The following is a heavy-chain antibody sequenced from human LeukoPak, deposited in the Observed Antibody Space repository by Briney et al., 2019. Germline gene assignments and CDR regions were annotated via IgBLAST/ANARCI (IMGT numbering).Heavy chain of an antibody. CDR1: GYSFTSYW. J-gene: IGHJ6*03. V-gene: IGHV5-51*01. D-gene: IGHD3-22*01. CDR2: IYPGDSDT. CDR3: ARLNYYDSSGYYIPYYYYYYYMDV. Sequence: GESLKISCKGSGYSFTSYWIGWVRQMPGKGLEWMGIIYPGDSDTRYGPSFQGQVTISADKSISTAYLQWSSLKASDTAMYYCARLNYYDSSGYYIPYYYYYYYMDVWGKGTTVTISS.